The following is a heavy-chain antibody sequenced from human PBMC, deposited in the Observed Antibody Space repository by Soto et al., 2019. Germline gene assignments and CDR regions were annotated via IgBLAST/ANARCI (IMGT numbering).Heavy chain of an antibody. J-gene: IGHJ4*02. D-gene: IGHD2-2*01. V-gene: IGHV3-30*18. CDR2: ISYTGNNQ. CDR3: AKDMSISWYYFDY. CDR1: GFTFSDHA. Sequence: GGSLRLSCAASGFTFSDHAMHWVRQAPGKGLEWVAVISYTGNNQYYANSVRGRFTISRDNSRNTLNLQMSSLRAEDTAVYYCAKDMSISWYYFDYWGQGALVTVSS.